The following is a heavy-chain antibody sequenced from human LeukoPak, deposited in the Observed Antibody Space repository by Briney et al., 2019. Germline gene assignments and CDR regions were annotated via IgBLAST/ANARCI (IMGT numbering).Heavy chain of an antibody. CDR3: ARDRHGSGSYYVDY. CDR2: ISSSSSTI. D-gene: IGHD3-10*01. CDR1: GFTFSSYS. J-gene: IGHJ4*02. V-gene: IGHV3-48*02. Sequence: GGSLRLSCAASGFTFSSYSMTWVRQAPGKGLEWVSYISSSSSTIYYADSVKGRFTISRDNAKNSLYLQMNSLRDEDTAVYYCARDRHGSGSYYVDYWGQGTLVTVSS.